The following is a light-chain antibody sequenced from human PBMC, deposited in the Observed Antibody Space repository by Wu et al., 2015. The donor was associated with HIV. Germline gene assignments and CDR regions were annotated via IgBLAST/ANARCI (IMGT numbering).Light chain of an antibody. CDR3: QQHNKWPLT. Sequence: EIVLTQSPVTLSLSPGETATLSCRASQSVNTFLSWYQQRPGQTPRLLIYDASNRATGIPARFSGSGSGTDFTLTISSLEPEDFAVYYCQQHNKWPLTFGQGTRLEIK. J-gene: IGKJ5*01. V-gene: IGKV3-11*01. CDR2: DAS. CDR1: QSVNTF.